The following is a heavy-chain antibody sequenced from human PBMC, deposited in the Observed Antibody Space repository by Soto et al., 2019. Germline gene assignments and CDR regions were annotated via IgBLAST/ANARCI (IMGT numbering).Heavy chain of an antibody. J-gene: IGHJ4*02. V-gene: IGHV5-51*01. CDR2: IYPGDSDT. D-gene: IGHD3-22*01. Sequence: GESLKISCKGSGYSFTSYWIGWVRQMPGKGLEWMGIIYPGDSDTRYSPSFQGQVTISADKSISTAYLQWSSLKASDTAMYYCATNYYDSGGYYSTPDYWGQGTLVTVSS. CDR3: ATNYYDSGGYYSTPDY. CDR1: GYSFTSYW.